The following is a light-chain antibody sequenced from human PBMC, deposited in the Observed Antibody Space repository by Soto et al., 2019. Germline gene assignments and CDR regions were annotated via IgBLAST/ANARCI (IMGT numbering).Light chain of an antibody. Sequence: IVMTQSPATLSVSPGERATLSCRASQSVSSNLAWYQQKPGQAPRLLIYGASTRATGIPARFSGSGSGTEFTLTISSLQSEDFAVYYCQQYNNWPRTFGPGTRWIS. V-gene: IGKV3-15*01. CDR3: QQYNNWPRT. CDR2: GAS. CDR1: QSVSSN. J-gene: IGKJ1*01.